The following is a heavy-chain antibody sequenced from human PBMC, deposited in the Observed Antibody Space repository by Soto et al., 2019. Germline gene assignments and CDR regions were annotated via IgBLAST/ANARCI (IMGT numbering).Heavy chain of an antibody. D-gene: IGHD3-16*01. CDR2: INTYNGNT. Sequence: QVQLVQSRAEVKNPGASVKVSCKASGYSFTRYGIAWARQAPGQGLAWMGWINTYNGNTNYAQNLQGRVTLPTDTSTSTAYMELTSLRSNDTAIYYCAMVDVYVTPSPQDVWGQGTTVIVSS. CDR1: GYSFTRYG. V-gene: IGHV1-18*01. CDR3: AMVDVYVTPSPQDV. J-gene: IGHJ6*02.